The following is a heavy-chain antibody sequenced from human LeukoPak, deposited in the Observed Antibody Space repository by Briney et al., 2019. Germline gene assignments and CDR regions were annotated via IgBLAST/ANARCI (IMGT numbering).Heavy chain of an antibody. CDR3: ASSIAVAGTGFDY. V-gene: IGHV1-46*01. D-gene: IGHD6-19*01. CDR2: IYPHIGDI. J-gene: IGHJ4*02. Sequence: ASVKVSCKTSGYTFSSYYIHWVRQAPGQGLEWMGIIYPHIGDIQYAPKFRGRVTMTRDMSTSTVFMELSSLTSDDTAVYYCASSIAVAGTGFDYWGQGTLVTVSS. CDR1: GYTFSSYY.